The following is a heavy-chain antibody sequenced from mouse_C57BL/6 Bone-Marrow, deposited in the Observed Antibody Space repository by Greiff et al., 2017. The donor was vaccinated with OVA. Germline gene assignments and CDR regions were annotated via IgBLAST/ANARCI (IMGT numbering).Heavy chain of an antibody. J-gene: IGHJ4*01. CDR1: GYTFTDYN. V-gene: IGHV1-18*01. Sequence: VQLQQSGPELVKPGASVKIPCKASGYTFTDYNMDWVKQSHGKSLEWIGDINPNNGGTIYNQKFKGKATLTVDKSSSTAYMELRSLTSEDTAVYYCARFSNYYGSSYNAMDYWGQGTSVTVSS. CDR3: ARFSNYYGSSYNAMDY. CDR2: INPNNGGT. D-gene: IGHD1-1*01.